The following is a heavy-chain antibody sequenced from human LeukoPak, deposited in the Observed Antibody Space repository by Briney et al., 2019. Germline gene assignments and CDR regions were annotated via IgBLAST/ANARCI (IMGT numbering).Heavy chain of an antibody. CDR3: ATPLDYYDWSDSHQGGD. CDR2: INGNGGGS. CDR1: GFTFSDHA. V-gene: IGHV3-23*01. D-gene: IGHD3-22*01. Sequence: GGSLRLSCAASGFTFSDHAMSWVRQAPAKGLEWVSSINGNGGGSYYIDSVKGRFTISRDNAKNSLYLQMNSLRAEDTAVYYCATPLDYYDWSDSHQGGDWGQGTLVTVSS. J-gene: IGHJ4*02.